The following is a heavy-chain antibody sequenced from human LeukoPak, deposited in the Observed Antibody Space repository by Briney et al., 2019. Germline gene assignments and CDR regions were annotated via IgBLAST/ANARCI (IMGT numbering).Heavy chain of an antibody. CDR2: INQDGSEK. Sequence: QPGGSLRLSCAASGFTISSSWMHWVRQAPGKGLEWVANINQDGSEKYYVDSVKGRFTISRDNAKNSLYLQMNSLRAEDTAVYYCAKVLSPRTTVDCGPLDYWGQGTLVTVSS. CDR3: AKVLSPRTTVDCGPLDY. D-gene: IGHD4-23*01. J-gene: IGHJ4*02. V-gene: IGHV3-7*03. CDR1: GFTISSSW.